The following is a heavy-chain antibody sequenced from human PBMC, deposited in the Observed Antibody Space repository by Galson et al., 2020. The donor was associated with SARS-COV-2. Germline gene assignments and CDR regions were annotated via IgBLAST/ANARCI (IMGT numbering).Heavy chain of an antibody. J-gene: IGHJ4*02. CDR2: ISGSGGST. V-gene: IGHV3-23*01. CDR3: AKPKGGYDFRSGYPFDF. CDR1: GFTYSSYA. Sequence: GGSLRLSCAASGFTYSSYAMSWVRQAPGKGLEWVSAISGSGGSTYYADSVKGRFTISRDNSKNTLFLQMSGLRAEDTAVYYCAKPKGGYDFRSGYPFDFWGQGTLVTVSS. D-gene: IGHD3-3*01.